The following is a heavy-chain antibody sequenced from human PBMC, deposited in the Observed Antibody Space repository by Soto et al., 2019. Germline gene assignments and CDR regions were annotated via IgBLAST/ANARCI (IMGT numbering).Heavy chain of an antibody. CDR1: GFTFSSYA. D-gene: IGHD3-22*01. V-gene: IGHV3-23*01. Sequence: GGSLRLSCAASGFTFSSYAMSWVRQAPGKGLEWVSAISGSGGSTYYADSVKGRFTISRDNSKNTLYLQMNSLRAEDTAVYYCAKDLLYYYDSSGTTQAFDIWGQGTMVTVSS. CDR2: ISGSGGST. CDR3: AKDLLYYYDSSGTTQAFDI. J-gene: IGHJ3*02.